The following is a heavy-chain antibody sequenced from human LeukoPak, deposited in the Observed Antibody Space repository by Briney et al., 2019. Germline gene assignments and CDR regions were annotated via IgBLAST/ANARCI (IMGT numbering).Heavy chain of an antibody. J-gene: IGHJ4*02. V-gene: IGHV4-39*01. D-gene: IGHD1-26*01. CDR1: GGSISSSSAY. CDR3: ARGATILTYSGSYYWFDY. CDR2: IYYSKNT. Sequence: SETLSLTCTVSGGSISSSSAYWGWIRQPPGKGLEWIGSIYYSKNTYYNPSLKSRVTISADTSKNQFSLKLSSVTAADTAVYYCARGATILTYSGSYYWFDYWGQGTLVTVSS.